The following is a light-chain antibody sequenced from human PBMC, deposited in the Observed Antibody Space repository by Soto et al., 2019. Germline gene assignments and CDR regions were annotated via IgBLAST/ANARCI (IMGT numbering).Light chain of an antibody. V-gene: IGLV2-14*01. Sequence: QSALTQPASVSGSPGQSITISCTGTSSDVGKYNYVSWYQQHPAKAPKLMIFEVSNRPSGVSNRFSGSKSGTSATLAISGLQSEDEADYYCAAWDESLSGWVFGGGTKLTVL. CDR3: AAWDESLSGWV. CDR1: SSDVGKYNY. J-gene: IGLJ3*02. CDR2: EVS.